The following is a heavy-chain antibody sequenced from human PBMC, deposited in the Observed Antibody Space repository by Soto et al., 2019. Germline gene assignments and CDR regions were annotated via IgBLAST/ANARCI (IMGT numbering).Heavy chain of an antibody. CDR3: ATAEVDY. CDR1: GFAFGNYW. V-gene: IGHV3-74*01. Sequence: GGSLRLSCAASGFAFGNYWMHWVRQPPGKVPEGISRMTSDGRTTQYADSVKGRFTVSRDNAKNTLYLQMNSLRAEDTAVYYCATAEVDYWGPGTLVTVSS. CDR2: MTSDGRTT. J-gene: IGHJ4*02.